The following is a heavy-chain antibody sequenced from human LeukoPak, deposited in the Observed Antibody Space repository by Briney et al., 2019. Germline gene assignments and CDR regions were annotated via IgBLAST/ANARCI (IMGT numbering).Heavy chain of an antibody. V-gene: IGHV3-33*01. CDR1: GFTFSSYG. CDR3: ARDRGGYGFFDY. D-gene: IGHD5-12*01. J-gene: IGHJ4*02. CDR2: IWYDGSNK. Sequence: PGRSLRLSCAASGFTFSSYGMHWVRQAPGKGLEWVAVIWYDGSNKYYADSVKGRFTISRDNAKNSLYLQMNSLRAEDTAVYYCARDRGGYGFFDYWGQGTLVTVSS.